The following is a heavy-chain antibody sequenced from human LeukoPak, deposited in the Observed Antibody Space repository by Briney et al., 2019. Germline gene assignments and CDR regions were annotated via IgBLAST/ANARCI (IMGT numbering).Heavy chain of an antibody. D-gene: IGHD2-2*01. CDR1: GFTFSSYE. CDR2: ISSSSSYI. CDR3: ARKDIVVVPSPQTTYYYYGMDV. J-gene: IGHJ6*02. V-gene: IGHV3-21*01. Sequence: GGSLRLSCAASGFTFSSYEMNWVRQAPGKGLEWVSSISSSSSYIYYADSVKGRFTISRDNAKNSLYLQMNSLRAEDTAVYYCARKDIVVVPSPQTTYYYYGMDVWGQGTTVTVSS.